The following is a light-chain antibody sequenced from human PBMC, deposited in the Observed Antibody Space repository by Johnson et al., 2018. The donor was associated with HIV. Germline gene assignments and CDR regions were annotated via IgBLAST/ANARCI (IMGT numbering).Light chain of an antibody. V-gene: IGLV1-51*02. CDR1: ISNIGDNF. J-gene: IGLJ1*01. CDR3: GTWDDSLSTGGV. CDR2: ENN. Sequence: HSVLSQPPSVSAAPGQKVTISCSGSISNIGDNFVSWYQQFPGTAPKLLIYENNKRPSGIPDRFSGSKSGTSATLGITGLQTGDEADYYCGTWDDSLSTGGVFGAGTKVTVL.